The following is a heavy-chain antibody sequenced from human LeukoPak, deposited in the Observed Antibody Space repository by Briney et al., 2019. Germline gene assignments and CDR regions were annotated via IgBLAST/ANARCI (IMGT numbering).Heavy chain of an antibody. CDR2: INPNNGGT. CDR3: ARDGAAVMVEFDF. V-gene: IGHV1-2*02. D-gene: IGHD6-25*01. J-gene: IGHJ4*02. CDR1: GYTFSGYY. Sequence: ASVKVSCKASGYTFSGYYMYWVRQAPGQGLGCMGWINPNNGGTQYAQKFQGRVSMTRDTSISTVYMELTGLTSDDTAVYYCARDGAAVMVEFDFWGQGTLVTVSS.